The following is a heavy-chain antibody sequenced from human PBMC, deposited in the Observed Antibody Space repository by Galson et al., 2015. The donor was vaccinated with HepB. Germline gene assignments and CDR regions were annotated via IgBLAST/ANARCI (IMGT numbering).Heavy chain of an antibody. D-gene: IGHD3-10*01. J-gene: IGHJ6*02. V-gene: IGHV1-69*13. CDR1: GGTFSSYA. CDR2: IIPMSGTA. Sequence: SVKVSCKASGGTFSSYAITWVRQAPGQGLEWMGGIIPMSGTANYAQNFQGRVTITADESTSTADMELSSLRSEDTALYYCAYGSGRSRYYYGMDVWGQGTTVTVSS. CDR3: AYGSGRSRYYYGMDV.